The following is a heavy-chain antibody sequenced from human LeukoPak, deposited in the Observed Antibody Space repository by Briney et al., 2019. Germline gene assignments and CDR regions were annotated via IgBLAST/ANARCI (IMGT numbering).Heavy chain of an antibody. Sequence: GGSLRLSCGASGFTFSSYGMHWVCQAPGKGLEWVASIWIDGSNEFHADSVKGRFTISRGNSKNTLYLQMNSLRAEDTAIYYCARDWSYSFDYWGQGSLVTVSS. CDR2: IWIDGSNE. CDR1: GFTFSSYG. D-gene: IGHD4-11*01. J-gene: IGHJ4*02. V-gene: IGHV3-33*01. CDR3: ARDWSYSFDY.